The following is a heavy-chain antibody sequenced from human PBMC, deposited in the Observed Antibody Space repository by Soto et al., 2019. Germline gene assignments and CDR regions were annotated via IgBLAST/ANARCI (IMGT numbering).Heavy chain of an antibody. D-gene: IGHD2-8*01. J-gene: IGHJ5*02. V-gene: IGHV4-59*01. CDR2: IYYSGST. CDR3: ARDQGLYCTNGVCYTGWFDP. Sequence: QVQLQESGPGLVKPSETLSLTCTVSGGSISSYYWSWIRQPPGKGLEWIGYIYYSGSTNYNPSLKSRVTISVDTSKNQFSLKLSSVTAADTAVYYCARDQGLYCTNGVCYTGWFDPWGQGTLVTVSS. CDR1: GGSISSYY.